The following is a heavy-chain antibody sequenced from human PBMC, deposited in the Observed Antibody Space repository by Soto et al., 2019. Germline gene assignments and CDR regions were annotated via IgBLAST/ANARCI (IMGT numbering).Heavy chain of an antibody. J-gene: IGHJ6*03. Sequence: QVQLVQSGAEVKKPGASVKVSCKASGYTFTSYGISWVRQAPGQGLEWMGWISAYNGNTNYAQKLQGTVTMTTDTSTSTAYMVLRSLRSDDTAVYYCARVIGQWPDSGYYYYMDVWGKGTTVTVSS. CDR3: ARVIGQWPDSGYYYYMDV. D-gene: IGHD6-19*01. V-gene: IGHV1-18*01. CDR1: GYTFTSYG. CDR2: ISAYNGNT.